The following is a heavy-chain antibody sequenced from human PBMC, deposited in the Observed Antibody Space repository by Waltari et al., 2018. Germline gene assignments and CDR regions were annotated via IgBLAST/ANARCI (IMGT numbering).Heavy chain of an antibody. V-gene: IGHV1-46*01. CDR1: RYTFTSYY. D-gene: IGHD5-18*01. CDR3: AALRYSYGYLNDY. CDR2: SNPSGGST. Sequence: QVQLVQSGAEVKKPGASVKVSCKASRYTFTSYYMHWVRQAPGQGLEWMGISNPSGGSTSYAQKFQGRVSMTRDTSTSSVYMELSSLRAEDTAVYYCAALRYSYGYLNDYWGQGTLVTVSS. J-gene: IGHJ4*02.